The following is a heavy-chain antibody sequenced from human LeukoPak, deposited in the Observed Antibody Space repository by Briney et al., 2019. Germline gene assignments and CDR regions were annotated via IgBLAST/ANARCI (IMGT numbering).Heavy chain of an antibody. CDR3: AKDTGSGYDYFSYYFDY. V-gene: IGHV3-23*01. CDR2: ISGSGVST. Sequence: GGSLRLSCLASGFSFSSYGMGWVRQAPGKGLEWVSAISGSGVSTYYADSVKGRFTISRDNSKNTLYLQINSLRAEDTAVYYCAKDTGSGYDYFSYYFDYWGQGTLVTVSS. J-gene: IGHJ4*02. CDR1: GFSFSSYG. D-gene: IGHD5-12*01.